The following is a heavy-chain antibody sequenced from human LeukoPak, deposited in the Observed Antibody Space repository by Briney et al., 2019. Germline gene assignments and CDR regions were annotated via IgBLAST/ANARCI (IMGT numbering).Heavy chain of an antibody. CDR2: ISGSGGST. CDR1: GSTFSSYS. Sequence: GGSLRLSCAADGSTFSSYSMSWVRQAPGKGLEWVSVISGSGGSTFYADSMKGRLTLSRDTSKNTLYLQMNSLRTAGTAVYYCAKDVGMATIRGYFDYWGQGTLVTVSS. J-gene: IGHJ4*02. D-gene: IGHD5-12*01. V-gene: IGHV3-23*01. CDR3: AKDVGMATIRGYFDY.